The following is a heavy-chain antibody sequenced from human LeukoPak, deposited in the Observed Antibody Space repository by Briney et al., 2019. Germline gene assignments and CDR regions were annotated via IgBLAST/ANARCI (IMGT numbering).Heavy chain of an antibody. V-gene: IGHV4-34*01. CDR2: INHSGST. Sequence: NPSETLSLSCAVYGGSLRGYYWSWIRQPRGKGLEWIGEINHSGSTNYNPSLKSRVTISVDTSKNQFSLKLSSVTAADTAVYYCARGRTGDYWGQGTLVTVSS. D-gene: IGHD7-27*01. CDR3: ARGRTGDY. CDR1: GGSLRGYY. J-gene: IGHJ4*02.